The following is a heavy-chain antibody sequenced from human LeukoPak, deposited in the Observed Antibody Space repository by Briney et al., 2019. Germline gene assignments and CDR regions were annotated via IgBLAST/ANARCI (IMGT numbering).Heavy chain of an antibody. CDR3: ANEAYYYDSSGYYYFDY. CDR1: GFTFSSYA. V-gene: IGHV3-23*01. CDR2: ISGSGGST. Sequence: GASLRLSYAASGFTFSSYAMSWVRQAPGKGLEWVSAISGSGGSTYYADSVKGRFTISRDNSKNTLYLQMNSLRAEDTTVYYCANEAYYYDSSGYYYFDYWGQGTLVTVSS. J-gene: IGHJ4*02. D-gene: IGHD3-22*01.